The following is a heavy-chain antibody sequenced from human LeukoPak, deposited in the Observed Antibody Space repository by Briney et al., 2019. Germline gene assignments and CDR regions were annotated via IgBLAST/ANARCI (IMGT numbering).Heavy chain of an antibody. D-gene: IGHD3-22*01. V-gene: IGHV4-59*01. CDR2: IYYSGRA. J-gene: IGHJ5*02. CDR1: GDSISGYY. CDR3: ARGTVSGYLNNWFNP. Sequence: SETLSLTCTVSGDSISGYYWTWIRQPPGKGLEWIGYIYYSGRADYNPSLKSRVTISVDTSKKQFSLKLSSVTAADTAVYYCARGTVSGYLNNWFNPWGQGTLVTVSS.